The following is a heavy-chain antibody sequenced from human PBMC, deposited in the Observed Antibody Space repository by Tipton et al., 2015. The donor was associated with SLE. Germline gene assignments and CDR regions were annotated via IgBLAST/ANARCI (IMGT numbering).Heavy chain of an antibody. CDR3: ARVESGGWHFDN. CDR2: INHSGGT. J-gene: IGHJ4*02. D-gene: IGHD4-23*01. Sequence: GSLRLSCAASGFTFSNDWMSWIRQPPGKGLEWIGEINHSGGTNCNPSLKSRVTISIDKSKNQFSLKLTSVTAADTAVYYCARVESGGWHFDNWGQGTLVTVSS. V-gene: IGHV4-34*01. CDR1: GFTFSNDW.